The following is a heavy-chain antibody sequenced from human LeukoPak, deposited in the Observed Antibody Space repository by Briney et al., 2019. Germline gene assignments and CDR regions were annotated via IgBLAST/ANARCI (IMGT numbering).Heavy chain of an antibody. J-gene: IGHJ3*02. CDR1: GFTFSSYS. CDR3: ASNVTTTPITTGGAFNI. V-gene: IGHV3-21*01. D-gene: IGHD4-17*01. Sequence: GGSLRLSCAASGFTFSSYSMNWVRQAPGKGLEWVSYISSSSTYIYYADSVKGRFTVSRDNAQNSLHLQMNSLRAEDTAVYYCASNVTTTPITTGGAFNIWGQGTMVTVSS. CDR2: ISSSSTYI.